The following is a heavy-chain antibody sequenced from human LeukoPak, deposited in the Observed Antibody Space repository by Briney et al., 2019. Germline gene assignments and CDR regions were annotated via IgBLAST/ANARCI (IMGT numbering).Heavy chain of an antibody. Sequence: SETLSLTCTVSGGSISSYYWSWIRQPPGKGLEWIGYIYYSGSTNYNPSLKSRVTISVDTSKNQFSRKLSSVTAADTAVYYCARSAYYYDSNRGSYFDYWGQGTLVTVSS. CDR1: GGSISSYY. D-gene: IGHD3-22*01. CDR2: IYYSGST. J-gene: IGHJ4*02. CDR3: ARSAYYYDSNRGSYFDY. V-gene: IGHV4-59*08.